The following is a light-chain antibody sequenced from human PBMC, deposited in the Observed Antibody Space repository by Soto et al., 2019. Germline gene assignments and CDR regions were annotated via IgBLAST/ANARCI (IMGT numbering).Light chain of an antibody. CDR2: EVS. CDR3: SSYTNSNDPVV. V-gene: IGLV2-14*01. Sequence: QSVLTQPASVSGSPGQSITISCTGTSSDVGGYKFVSWYQQQPGKAPKLIIYEVSNRPSGVSNRFSASKSGNTASLTVSGLQAEDEADYYCSSYTNSNDPVVFGGGTQLTVL. CDR1: SSDVGGYKF. J-gene: IGLJ3*02.